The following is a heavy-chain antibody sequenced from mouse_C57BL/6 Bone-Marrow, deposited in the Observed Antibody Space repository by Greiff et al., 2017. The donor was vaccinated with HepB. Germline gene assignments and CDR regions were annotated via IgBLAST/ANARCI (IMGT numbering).Heavy chain of an antibody. Sequence: EVQLVESGGGLVQPGGSLKLSCAASGFTFSDYGMAWVRQAPRKGPEWVAFISNLAYSIYYADTVTGRFTISRENAKNTLYLEMSSLRSEDTAMYYCARRVTTVVATDWYFDVWGTGTTVTVSS. CDR1: GFTFSDYG. CDR2: ISNLAYSI. V-gene: IGHV5-15*01. CDR3: ARRVTTVVATDWYFDV. D-gene: IGHD1-1*01. J-gene: IGHJ1*03.